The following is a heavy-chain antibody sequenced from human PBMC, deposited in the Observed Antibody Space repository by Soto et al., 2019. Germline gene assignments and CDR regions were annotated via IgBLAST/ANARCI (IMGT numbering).Heavy chain of an antibody. J-gene: IGHJ5*02. CDR2: INSDGSST. CDR3: ARGGGGYDILTGYYISPLFGSWFDP. Sequence: GGSLRLSCAASGFTFSSYWMHWVRQAPGKGLVWVSRINSDGSSTSYADSVKGRFTISRDNAKNTLYLQMNSLRAEDTAVYYCARGGGGYDILTGYYISPLFGSWFDPWGQGTLVTVSS. V-gene: IGHV3-74*01. D-gene: IGHD3-9*01. CDR1: GFTFSSYW.